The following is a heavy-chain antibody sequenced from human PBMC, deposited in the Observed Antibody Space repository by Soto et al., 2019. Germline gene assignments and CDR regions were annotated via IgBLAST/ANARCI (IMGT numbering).Heavy chain of an antibody. V-gene: IGHV1-2*02. Sequence: GASVKVSCKASGYTFTGYYMHWVRQAPGQGLEWMGWINPNSGGTNYAQKFQGRVTMTRDTSTSTVFMDLSSLRSEDTAIYYCATPSGYWGQGTLVTVS. CDR1: GYTFTGYY. CDR3: ATPSGY. CDR2: INPNSGGT. J-gene: IGHJ4*02. D-gene: IGHD3-10*01.